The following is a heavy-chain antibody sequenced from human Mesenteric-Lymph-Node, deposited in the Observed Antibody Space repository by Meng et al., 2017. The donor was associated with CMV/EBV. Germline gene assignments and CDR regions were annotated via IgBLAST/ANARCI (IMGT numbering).Heavy chain of an antibody. CDR3: ARDGPSYYYDGIGYYYGFVDP. J-gene: IGHJ5*02. V-gene: IGHV6-1*01. Sequence: WNWIRQSPSRGLEWLGRTYFRSTKWYTEYAPSLKGRITINPDTSKNQFSLQLNSVIPDDTAVYYCARDGPSYYYDGIGYYYGFVDPWGQGTLVTVSS. CDR2: TYFRSTKWYT. D-gene: IGHD3-22*01.